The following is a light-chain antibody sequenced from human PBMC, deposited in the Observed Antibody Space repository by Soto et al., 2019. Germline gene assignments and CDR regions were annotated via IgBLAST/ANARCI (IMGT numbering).Light chain of an antibody. CDR2: KTS. Sequence: DFHMTQSPSTLSASVGDRVTITCRASQSLTMWLAWYQQKPGKAPNRLIYKTSILESGVPSRFSGIGAGTEFTLSISSLQPDDFATYYWQHGADYSWTCGQGTMVDVK. V-gene: IGKV1-5*03. J-gene: IGKJ1*01. CDR1: QSLTMW. CDR3: QHGADYSWT.